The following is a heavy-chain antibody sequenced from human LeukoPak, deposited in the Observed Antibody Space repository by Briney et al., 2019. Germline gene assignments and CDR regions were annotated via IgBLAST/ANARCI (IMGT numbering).Heavy chain of an antibody. D-gene: IGHD3-22*01. CDR1: GFTFSSYA. Sequence: PGGSLRLSCAASGFTFSSYAMHWVRQAPGKGLEWVAVISYDGSNKYYADSVKGRFTISRDNSKNTLYLQMNSLRAEDTAVYYCANDGYYYDSSGYPSPIDYWGQGTLVTVSS. CDR3: ANDGYYYDSSGYPSPIDY. J-gene: IGHJ4*02. V-gene: IGHV3-30-3*02. CDR2: ISYDGSNK.